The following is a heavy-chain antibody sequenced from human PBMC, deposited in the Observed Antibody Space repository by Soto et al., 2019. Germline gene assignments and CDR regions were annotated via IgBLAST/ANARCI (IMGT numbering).Heavy chain of an antibody. D-gene: IGHD3-22*01. V-gene: IGHV1-69*13. CDR2: IIPIFGTA. Sequence: ASVKVSCKASGGTFSSYAISWVRQAPGQGLEWMGGIIPIFGTANYAQKFQGRVTITADESTSTAYMELSSLRSEDTAVYYCARVENDSSGYYYFDYWGQGTLVTVSS. CDR1: GGTFSSYA. CDR3: ARVENDSSGYYYFDY. J-gene: IGHJ4*02.